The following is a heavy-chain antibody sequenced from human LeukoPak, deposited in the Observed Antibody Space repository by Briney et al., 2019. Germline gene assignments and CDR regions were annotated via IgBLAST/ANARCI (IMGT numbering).Heavy chain of an antibody. D-gene: IGHD3-10*01. CDR3: AKDITPGENVNDC. Sequence: GASVKVSCKASGYTFTGYYLHWLRQAPGQGPEWMGWINPNSGGTNYAQKLQGRVTMTRDTSITTAYMELSGLRPDDTAVYYCAKDITPGENVNDCWGQGTLVTVSS. J-gene: IGHJ4*02. CDR1: GYTFTGYY. V-gene: IGHV1-2*02. CDR2: INPNSGGT.